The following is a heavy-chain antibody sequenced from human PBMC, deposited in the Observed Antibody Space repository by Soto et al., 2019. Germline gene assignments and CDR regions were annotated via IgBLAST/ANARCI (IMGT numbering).Heavy chain of an antibody. CDR3: ARVSTTAKTFEF. CDR2: FYSGGST. D-gene: IGHD4-17*01. J-gene: IGHJ4*02. CDR1: GFTLSSNY. V-gene: IGHV3-53*01. Sequence: HPVGSLRLSCAASGFTLSSNYMSWVRQAPGKGLEWVSVFYSGGSTYYADSVKGRFTISRDNSKNTLYLQMNSLRAEDTAPYYCARVSTTAKTFEFWGQGTLVTVSS.